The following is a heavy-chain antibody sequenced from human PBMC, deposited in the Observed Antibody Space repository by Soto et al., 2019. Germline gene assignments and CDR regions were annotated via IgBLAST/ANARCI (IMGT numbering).Heavy chain of an antibody. J-gene: IGHJ4*02. V-gene: IGHV1-46*01. Sequence: ASVKVSCKASGSTFTSYWMHWVRQAPGQGLEWLGVINPSGGSTTYAEKFQGRVSMTRDTSTSTVYMELSSLRSDDTAVYYCARTSARPLRAYFDSWCQGTLVTVFS. CDR2: INPSGGST. CDR3: ARTSARPLRAYFDS. CDR1: GSTFTSYW.